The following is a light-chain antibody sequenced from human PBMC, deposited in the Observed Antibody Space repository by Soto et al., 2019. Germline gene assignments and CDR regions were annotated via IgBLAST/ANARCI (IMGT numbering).Light chain of an antibody. CDR2: AAS. V-gene: IGKV1-6*01. Sequence: AIQMTQSPSSLSASVGDSVTITCRASQGIRNDLGRFQQKPGKAPKLLIYAASSLQSGVPSRFSGSGSGTDFTLIISSLQPEDFATYYCLQDYNYPWTFGQGTKVEIK. CDR3: LQDYNYPWT. J-gene: IGKJ1*01. CDR1: QGIRND.